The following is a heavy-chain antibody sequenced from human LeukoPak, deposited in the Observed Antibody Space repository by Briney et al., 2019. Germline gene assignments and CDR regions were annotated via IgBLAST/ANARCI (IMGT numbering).Heavy chain of an antibody. Sequence: GGSLRLSCGASGFTFSSYAMSWGRQAPGKGLEWVSAISGSGGSTYYADSVKGRFTISRDNSKNTLYLQMNSLRAEDTAVYYCATVPIVVVPAAIEAYGMDVWGQGTTVTVSS. CDR2: ISGSGGST. CDR3: ATVPIVVVPAAIEAYGMDV. J-gene: IGHJ6*02. D-gene: IGHD2-2*01. CDR1: GFTFSSYA. V-gene: IGHV3-23*01.